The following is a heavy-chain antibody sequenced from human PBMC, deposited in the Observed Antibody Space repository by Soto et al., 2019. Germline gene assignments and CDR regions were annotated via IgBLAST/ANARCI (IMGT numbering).Heavy chain of an antibody. CDR3: ARDGSGVRLLGDYYYGMDV. D-gene: IGHD3-3*01. V-gene: IGHV4-31*03. CDR2: IYYSGST. CDR1: GGSISSGGYY. J-gene: IGHJ6*02. Sequence: SETLSLTCTVSGGSISSGGYYWSWTRQHPGKGLEWIGYIYYSGSTYYNPSLKSRATISVDTSKNQFSLKLSSVTAADTAVYYCARDGSGVRLLGDYYYGMDVWGQGTTVTVTS.